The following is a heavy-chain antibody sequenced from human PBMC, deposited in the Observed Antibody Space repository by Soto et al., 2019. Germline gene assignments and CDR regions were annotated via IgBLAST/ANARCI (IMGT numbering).Heavy chain of an antibody. CDR1: GFTFSGHY. CDR2: IRNKPNGHTT. J-gene: IGHJ4*02. Sequence: EVQLVESGGGLVQPGGSLRLSCEGSGFTFSGHYMDWVRQAPGKGLEWLGRIRNKPNGHTTAYAASVKGRFTISSDDSKYLVYLQMNSLKSEDTALYYCSTTVITAPLFEYWGQGTLVAVSS. V-gene: IGHV3-72*01. D-gene: IGHD2-21*02. CDR3: STTVITAPLFEY.